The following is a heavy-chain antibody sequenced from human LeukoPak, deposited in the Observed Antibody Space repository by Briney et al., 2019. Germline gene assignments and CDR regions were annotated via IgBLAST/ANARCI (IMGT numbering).Heavy chain of an antibody. J-gene: IGHJ4*02. V-gene: IGHV3-30*03. CDR2: ISYDGSNK. Sequence: PGGSLRLSCAASGFTFSSYSMNWVRQAPGKGLEWVAVISYDGSNKYYADSVKGRFTISRDNSKNTLYLQMNSLRAEDTAVYYCARDNTAMVSYYFDYWGQGTLVTVSS. D-gene: IGHD5-18*01. CDR3: ARDNTAMVSYYFDY. CDR1: GFTFSSYS.